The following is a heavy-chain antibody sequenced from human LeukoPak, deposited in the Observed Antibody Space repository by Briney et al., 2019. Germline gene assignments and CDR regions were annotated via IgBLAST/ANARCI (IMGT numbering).Heavy chain of an antibody. CDR3: ARDRRYYYGMDV. CDR1: GGSVSSGSYY. V-gene: IGHV4-39*07. Sequence: SETLSLTCTVSGGSVSSGSYYWSWIRQPPGKGLEWIGEINHSGSTNYNPSLKSRVTISVDTSKNQFSLKLSSVTAADTAVYYCARDRRYYYGMDVWGQGTTVTVSS. J-gene: IGHJ6*02. CDR2: INHSGST.